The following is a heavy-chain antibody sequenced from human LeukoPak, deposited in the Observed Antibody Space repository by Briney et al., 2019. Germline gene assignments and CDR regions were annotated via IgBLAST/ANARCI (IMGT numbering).Heavy chain of an antibody. CDR2: ISGSGGST. CDR3: AREDASSLDY. V-gene: IGHV3-23*01. Sequence: PGGTLRLSCAASGFTFSSYGMSWVRQAPGKGLEWVSAISGSGGSTYYADSVKGRFAISRDNAKNSLYLQMNNLRAEDTAVYYCAREDASSLDYWGQGILVTVSS. D-gene: IGHD6-13*01. CDR1: GFTFSSYG. J-gene: IGHJ4*02.